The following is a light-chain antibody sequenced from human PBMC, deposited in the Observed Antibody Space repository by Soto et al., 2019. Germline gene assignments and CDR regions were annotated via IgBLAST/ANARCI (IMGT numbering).Light chain of an antibody. J-gene: IGLJ1*01. V-gene: IGLV1-40*01. CDR1: SSNIGAGFD. CDR2: GNT. Sequence: QSVLTQPPSVSGAPGQRVIMSCTGSSSNIGAGFDVHWYQQLPGSARTLLIYGNTNRPTGVPDRFSGSKGGTSASLTITGLQADDEADYYCQSYDISLRGNVFGPGTKVTVL. CDR3: QSYDISLRGNV.